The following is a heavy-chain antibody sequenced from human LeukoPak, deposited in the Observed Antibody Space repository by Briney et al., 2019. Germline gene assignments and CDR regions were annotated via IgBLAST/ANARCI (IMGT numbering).Heavy chain of an antibody. D-gene: IGHD6-13*01. CDR1: GYTFTGYY. CDR3: ARDRRIAAAGEFDY. V-gene: IGHV1-2*02. J-gene: IGHJ4*02. CDR2: INPNSGGT. Sequence: ASVKVSCKASGYTFTGYYMHWVRQAPGQGLGWMGWINPNSGGTNYAQKFQGRVTMTRDASISTAYMELSRLRSDDTAVYYCARDRRIAAAGEFDYWGQGTLVTVSS.